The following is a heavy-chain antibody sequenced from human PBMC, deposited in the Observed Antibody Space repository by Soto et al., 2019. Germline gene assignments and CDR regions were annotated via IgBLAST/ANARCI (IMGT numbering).Heavy chain of an antibody. Sequence: ASETLSLTCTVSGGSISSGDYYWSWIRQPPRKGLEGIGYIYYSGSTYYSPSLKSRVTISVDTSKNQFSLKLSSVTAADTAVYYCARERPDGARLAPWGQGTLVTVSS. CDR2: IYYSGST. J-gene: IGHJ5*02. D-gene: IGHD6-6*01. V-gene: IGHV4-30-4*01. CDR1: GGSISSGDYY. CDR3: ARERPDGARLAP.